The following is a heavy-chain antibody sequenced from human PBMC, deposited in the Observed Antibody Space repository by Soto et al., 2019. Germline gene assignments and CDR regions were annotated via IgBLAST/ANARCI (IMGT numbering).Heavy chain of an antibody. J-gene: IGHJ4*02. CDR3: AKSLYYYDSSPLDH. D-gene: IGHD3-22*01. CDR2: TNSDGTDS. V-gene: IGHV3-43D*04. CDR1: GFDFEDYA. Sequence: GGSLRLSCAAAGFDFEDYAMHWVRQDPGKGLEWVSLTNSDGTDSYYVDSVKGRFTISRDNAKTTLYLQMDRLRPEDTALYFCAKSLYYYDSSPLDHWGQGTLVTVSS.